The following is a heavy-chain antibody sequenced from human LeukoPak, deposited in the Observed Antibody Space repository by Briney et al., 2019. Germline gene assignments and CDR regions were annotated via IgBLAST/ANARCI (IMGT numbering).Heavy chain of an antibody. CDR3: ARGPYGYGVDY. CDR1: GGSFSGYY. CDR2: IYTSGST. D-gene: IGHD5-18*01. Sequence: KSSETLSLTCAVYGGSFSGYYWSWIRQPAGKGLEWIGRIYTSGSTNYNPSLKSRLTMSVDTSKNQFSLKLSSVTAADTAVYYCARGPYGYGVDYWGQGTLVTVSS. J-gene: IGHJ4*02. V-gene: IGHV4-59*10.